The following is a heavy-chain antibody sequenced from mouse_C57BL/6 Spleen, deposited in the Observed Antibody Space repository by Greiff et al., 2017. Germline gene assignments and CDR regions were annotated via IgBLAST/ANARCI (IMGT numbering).Heavy chain of an antibody. CDR1: GYTFTDYE. D-gene: IGHD2-2*01. Sequence: VKLQESGAELVRPGASVTLSCKASGYTFTDYEMHWVKQTPVHGLEWIGAIDPETGGTAYNQKFKGKAILTADKSSSTAYMELRSLTSEDSAVYYCTRCGVTNFDYWGQGTTLTVSS. CDR3: TRCGVTNFDY. CDR2: IDPETGGT. V-gene: IGHV1-15*01. J-gene: IGHJ2*01.